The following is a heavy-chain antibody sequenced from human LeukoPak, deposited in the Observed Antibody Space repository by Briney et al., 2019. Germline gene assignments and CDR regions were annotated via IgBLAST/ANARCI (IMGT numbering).Heavy chain of an antibody. CDR2: IYSSGST. CDR1: GDSISSGGYC. CDR3: AGSEAPITPPPYGMGV. J-gene: IGHJ6*02. D-gene: IGHD3-10*01. Sequence: SETLSLTCTVSGDSISSGGYCWNWFRQQPGKGLEWIGYIYSSGSTFYNPSLKSRVIISVDTSKNQFSLKLSSVAAADTALYYCAGSEAPITPPPYGMGVWGQGTKVTVSS. V-gene: IGHV4-31*03.